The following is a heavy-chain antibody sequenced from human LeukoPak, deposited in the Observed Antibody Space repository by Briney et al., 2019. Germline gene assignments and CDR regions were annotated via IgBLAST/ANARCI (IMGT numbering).Heavy chain of an antibody. CDR3: AREQWLATAPVYYYYYMDV. Sequence: GGSLRLSCAASGFTFSSYGMHWVRQAPGKGLEWVAFIRYDGSNKYYADSVKGRFTISRDNSKNTLYLQMNSLRADDTAVYYCAREQWLATAPVYYYYYMDVWGKGTTITVSS. D-gene: IGHD6-19*01. CDR1: GFTFSSYG. CDR2: IRYDGSNK. J-gene: IGHJ6*03. V-gene: IGHV3-30*02.